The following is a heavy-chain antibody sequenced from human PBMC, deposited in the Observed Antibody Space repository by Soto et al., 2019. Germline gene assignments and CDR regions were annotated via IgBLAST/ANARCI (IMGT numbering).Heavy chain of an antibody. CDR3: ARASSLGI. J-gene: IGHJ3*02. CDR1: GYTFTTYG. V-gene: IGHV1-18*01. CDR2: SNAYKGNT. Sequence: ASVKVSCKASGYTFTTYGISWVRQAPGQGLEWLGWSNAYKGNTNYAQKFQGRVTMTTDTSTSTAYMELRSLRSDDTAVYYCARASSLGIWGQGTMVTVSS.